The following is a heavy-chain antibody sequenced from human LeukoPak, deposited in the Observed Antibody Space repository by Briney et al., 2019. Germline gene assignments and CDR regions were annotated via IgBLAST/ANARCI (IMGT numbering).Heavy chain of an antibody. V-gene: IGHV3-9*01. Sequence: GRSLRLTCAASGFTFNDHAMYWVRQAPGKGLEGVSGINWNSDNIGYADSVKGRFTISRDDAKKSLFLQMNSLRAEDTALYYCARASYYYDTTGLGAVDLWGQGTMVTVSS. CDR1: GFTFNDHA. D-gene: IGHD3-22*01. J-gene: IGHJ3*01. CDR3: ARASYYYDTTGLGAVDL. CDR2: INWNSDNI.